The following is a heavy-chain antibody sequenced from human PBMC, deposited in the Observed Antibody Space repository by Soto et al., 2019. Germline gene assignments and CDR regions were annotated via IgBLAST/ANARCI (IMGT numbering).Heavy chain of an antibody. CDR3: ANGGVLSGGFDY. D-gene: IGHD2-15*01. Sequence: EVQLLESGGGLVQPGGSLRLSCAASGFTFSNYAMSWVRQAPGKGLEWVSGLSGSGASKNYADSVKGRFTMSRDNSKNTLYPQMNSVRAEDTAVYYCANGGVLSGGFDYCGQGTLVTVSS. CDR1: GFTFSNYA. V-gene: IGHV3-23*01. CDR2: LSGSGASK. J-gene: IGHJ4*02.